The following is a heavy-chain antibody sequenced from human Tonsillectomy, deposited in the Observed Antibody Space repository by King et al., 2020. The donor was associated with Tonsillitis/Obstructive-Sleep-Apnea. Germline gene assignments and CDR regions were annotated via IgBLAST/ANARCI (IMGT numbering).Heavy chain of an antibody. V-gene: IGHV7-4-1*02. CDR2: INTNTGNP. CDR3: ARTTLYYDIFVRENDY. D-gene: IGHD3-9*01. J-gene: IGHJ4*02. CDR1: GYTFISYA. Sequence: QLVQSGSELKKPGASVKVSCKASGYTFISYAMNWVRQAPGQGLEWMGWINTNTGNPTYAQDFTGRFVFSLDTSVSTAYLQISNLKAEDTAVYYCARTTLYYDIFVRENDYWGQGTLVTVSS.